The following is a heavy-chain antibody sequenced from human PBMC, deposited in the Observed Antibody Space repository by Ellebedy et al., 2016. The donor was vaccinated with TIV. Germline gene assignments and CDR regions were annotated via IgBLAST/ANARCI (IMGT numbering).Heavy chain of an antibody. D-gene: IGHD6-13*01. Sequence: GESLKISCAASGFTFSSHDMHWVRQGTGKGLEWVSAIGSAGDTSYSGSVKGRFTISRENGKNSVYLQMNSLRAEDTAVYYCERASAGLDYWGQGTLVTVSS. CDR1: GFTFSSHD. CDR2: IGSAGDT. J-gene: IGHJ4*02. CDR3: ERASAGLDY. V-gene: IGHV3-13*01.